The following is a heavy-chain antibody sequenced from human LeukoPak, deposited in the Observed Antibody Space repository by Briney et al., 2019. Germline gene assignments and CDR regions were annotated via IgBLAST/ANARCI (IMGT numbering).Heavy chain of an antibody. Sequence: PSETLSLTCTVSGGSISSYYWSWIRQPPGKGLEWIGYIYYSGSTNYNPSLKSRVTISVDTSKNQFSLKLGSVTAADTAVYYCARSDSSGYSLMEHWGQGTLVTVSS. CDR3: ARSDSSGYSLMEH. CDR2: IYYSGST. D-gene: IGHD3-22*01. J-gene: IGHJ1*01. CDR1: GGSISSYY. V-gene: IGHV4-59*01.